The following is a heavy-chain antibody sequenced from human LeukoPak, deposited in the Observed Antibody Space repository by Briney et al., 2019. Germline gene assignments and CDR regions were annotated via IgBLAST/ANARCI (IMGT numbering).Heavy chain of an antibody. V-gene: IGHV3-30*18. CDR2: ISYDGSNK. J-gene: IGHJ5*02. Sequence: PGGSLRLSCAASGFTFSSYGMHWARQAPGKGLEWVAVISYDGSNKYYADSVKGRFTISRDNSKNTLYLQMNSLRAEDTAVYYCAKAGPGEFDPWGQGTLVTVSS. CDR3: AKAGPGEFDP. D-gene: IGHD1-26*01. CDR1: GFTFSSYG.